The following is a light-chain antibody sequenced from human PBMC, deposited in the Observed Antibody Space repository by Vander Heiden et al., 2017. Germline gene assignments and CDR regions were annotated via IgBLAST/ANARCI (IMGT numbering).Light chain of an antibody. V-gene: IGLV3-21*03. J-gene: IGLJ2*01. CDR1: NIGSKT. CDR2: DDS. Sequence: SYVLTHPPSVSVAPGKTARITCGGTNIGSKTVHWYQQRPGQAPVLVVFDDSDRPSGIPERLSGSNSGNAATLTISRVEAGDEADYYCQVWDTSSDHVLFGGGTKLTVL. CDR3: QVWDTSSDHVL.